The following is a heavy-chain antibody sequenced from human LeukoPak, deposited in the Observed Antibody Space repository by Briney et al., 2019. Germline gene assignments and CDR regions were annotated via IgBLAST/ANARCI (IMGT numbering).Heavy chain of an antibody. Sequence: SETLSLTSTVSGGSINSFYWSWIRQPAGKGLEWIGQIHSSGITNYNPSLKSRVTMAVDTSKNQFSLKLSSGTAADSAVFYCARVRGDWFDSWGQGTLVTVSS. J-gene: IGHJ5*01. V-gene: IGHV4-4*07. D-gene: IGHD3-10*01. CDR3: ARVRGDWFDS. CDR2: IHSSGIT. CDR1: GGSINSFY.